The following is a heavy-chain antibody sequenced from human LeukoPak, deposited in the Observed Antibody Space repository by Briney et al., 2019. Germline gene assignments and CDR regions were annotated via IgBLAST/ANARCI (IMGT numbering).Heavy chain of an antibody. V-gene: IGHV3-23*01. CDR2: ISGSGGST. CDR1: GFTFSSYA. Sequence: GGSLRLSCAASGFTFSSYAMSWVRQAPGKGLEWVSAISGSGGSTYYADSVKGRFTISRDNSKNTLYLQMNSLRAEDTAVYYCAKSALLWLSISPFDPWVQGTLVTVSS. D-gene: IGHD5-18*01. J-gene: IGHJ5*02. CDR3: AKSALLWLSISPFDP.